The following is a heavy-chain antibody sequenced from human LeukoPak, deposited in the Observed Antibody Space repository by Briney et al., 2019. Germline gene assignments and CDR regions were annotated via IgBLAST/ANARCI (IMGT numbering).Heavy chain of an antibody. CDR3: SSEPYGSGSFLGAFDI. D-gene: IGHD3-10*01. V-gene: IGHV4-39*01. Sequence: PSETLSLTCAVSDDSIRSSAYYWGWSRQPPGKGLEWIGSIYYSGSTYYNPYLKSRVTISIDTSKNQFSLKLSSGTAADTAVYYCSSEPYGSGSFLGAFDIWGEGTMVTVSS. CDR2: IYYSGST. J-gene: IGHJ3*02. CDR1: DDSIRSSAYY.